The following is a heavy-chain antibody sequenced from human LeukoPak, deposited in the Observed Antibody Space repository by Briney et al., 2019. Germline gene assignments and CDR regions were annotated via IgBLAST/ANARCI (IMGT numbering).Heavy chain of an antibody. D-gene: IGHD2-2*02. Sequence: SETLSLTCAVYGGSFSGYYWSWIRQPPGKGLEWIGEINHSGSTNYNPSLKSRVTISVDTSKNQFSLKLSSVTAADTAVYYCARVVPAAIASGAHFDCWGQGTLVTVSS. CDR2: INHSGST. J-gene: IGHJ4*02. CDR3: ARVVPAAIASGAHFDC. V-gene: IGHV4-34*01. CDR1: GGSFSGYY.